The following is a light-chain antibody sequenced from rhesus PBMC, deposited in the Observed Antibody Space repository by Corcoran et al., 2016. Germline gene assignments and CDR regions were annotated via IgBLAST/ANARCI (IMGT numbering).Light chain of an antibody. CDR1: QSVSSS. V-gene: IGKV3-35*01. Sequence: EIVLRQSPATLSLSPGERATLSCRARQSVSSSLAWYEQKPGQAPRLLIYEASSRATGIPDRFSGSGSGTDFTLTISSLEPEDVGIYYCQQYSNSPLTFGGGSKVELK. J-gene: IGKJ4*01. CDR3: QQYSNSPLT. CDR2: EAS.